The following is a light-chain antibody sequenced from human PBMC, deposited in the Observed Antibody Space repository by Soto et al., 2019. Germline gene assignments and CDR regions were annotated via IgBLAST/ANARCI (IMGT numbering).Light chain of an antibody. CDR1: QSISSY. Sequence: IHMTEAPSSLSATVLYRVTITCRASQSISSYLNWYQQKPGKAPKLLIYAASSLQSGVPSRFSGSGSGTDFTLTISSLQPEDFATYYCQQSYSTPQITFGQGTRLEIK. CDR2: AAS. V-gene: IGKV1-39*01. CDR3: QQSYSTPQIT. J-gene: IGKJ5*01.